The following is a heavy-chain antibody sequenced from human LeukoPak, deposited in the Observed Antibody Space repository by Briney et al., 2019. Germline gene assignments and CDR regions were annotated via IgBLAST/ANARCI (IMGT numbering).Heavy chain of an antibody. J-gene: IGHJ3*02. V-gene: IGHV3-20*04. CDR3: ARIDTYYYDSSGYYSAFDI. CDR2: INWNCGST. Sequence: PGGSLRLSCAASGFTFDNYGMSWVRQAPEKGLEWVSGINWNCGSTGYADSVKGRFTISRDNAKNSLYLQMNSLRAEDTALYYCARIDTYYYDSSGYYSAFDIWGQGTIVTVSS. CDR1: GFTFDNYG. D-gene: IGHD3-22*01.